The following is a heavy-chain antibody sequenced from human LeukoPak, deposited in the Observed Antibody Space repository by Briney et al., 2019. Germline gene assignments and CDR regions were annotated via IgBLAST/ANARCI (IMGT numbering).Heavy chain of an antibody. CDR1: GFTFNSYS. CDR2: SSGSSSAK. Sequence: GGSLRLSCAASGFTFNSYSMHWVRQAPGKGLEWVSYSSGSSSAKYYADSVKGRFTISRDNAKNSLYLQMNSLRAEDTAVYYCARGHSSSPNWFDPWGQGTLVTVSS. CDR3: ARGHSSSPNWFDP. D-gene: IGHD6-13*01. J-gene: IGHJ5*02. V-gene: IGHV3-48*04.